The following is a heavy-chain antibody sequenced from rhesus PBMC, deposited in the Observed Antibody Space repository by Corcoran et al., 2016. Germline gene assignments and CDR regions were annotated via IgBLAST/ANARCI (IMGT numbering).Heavy chain of an antibody. J-gene: IGHJ2*01. CDR2: ISGNSGTI. D-gene: IGHD1-44*02. CDR3: TRERTELYFDL. V-gene: IGHV3-134*01. Sequence: EVQLVESGGALAQPGGSLRLSCAASGFTFDDYARHWVRQAPGNGLEWVSRISGNSGTIYDPGSVKGRVTMSRDNAKNSLFLQMDRLRAEDTSVYYCTRERTELYFDLWGPGTPITISS. CDR1: GFTFDDYA.